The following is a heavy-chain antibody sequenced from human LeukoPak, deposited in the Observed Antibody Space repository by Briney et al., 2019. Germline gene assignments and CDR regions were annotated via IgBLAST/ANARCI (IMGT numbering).Heavy chain of an antibody. CDR3: ARVDCSSTSCYEFDY. D-gene: IGHD2-2*01. V-gene: IGHV3-11*04. CDR2: IRSSGRTI. J-gene: IGHJ4*02. CDR1: GFTFSDYY. Sequence: GGSLRLSCAASGFTFSDYYMSWVRQAPGKGLEWVSYIRSSGRTIYYADSVKGRFTISRDNAKNSLYVQMTSLRAEDTAVYYCARVDCSSTSCYEFDYWGQGTLVTVSS.